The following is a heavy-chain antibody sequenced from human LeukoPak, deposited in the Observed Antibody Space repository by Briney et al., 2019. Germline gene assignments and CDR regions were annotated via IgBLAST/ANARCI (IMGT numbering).Heavy chain of an antibody. CDR3: ARHADSSGWSEMDY. CDR1: GGSISGYY. J-gene: IGHJ4*02. V-gene: IGHV4-59*08. D-gene: IGHD6-19*01. CDR2: ISYIGST. Sequence: SETLSVTCTVSGGSISGYYWSWVRQPPGKGLEWIGYISYIGSTYYNPSLNSRVTISVDASKNQFSLKVNSVTAADTAIYYCARHADSSGWSEMDYWGQGTLVAVSS.